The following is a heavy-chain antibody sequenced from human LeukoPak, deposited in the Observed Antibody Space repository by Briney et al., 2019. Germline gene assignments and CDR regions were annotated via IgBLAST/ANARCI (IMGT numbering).Heavy chain of an antibody. D-gene: IGHD1-26*01. CDR3: AKPRGGTYQYYFDY. Sequence: GGSLRLSCAASGFTFSSYAMPWVRQAPGKGPKWVSHISGSGSGTYYAASVKGRFTISRDNSKNALYLQMNSLRAEDTALYYCAKPRGGTYQYYFDYWGQGALVTVSS. CDR2: ISGSGSGT. CDR1: GFTFSSYA. V-gene: IGHV3-23*01. J-gene: IGHJ4*02.